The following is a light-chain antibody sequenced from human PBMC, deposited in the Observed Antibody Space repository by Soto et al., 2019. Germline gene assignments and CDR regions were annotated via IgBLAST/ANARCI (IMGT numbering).Light chain of an antibody. J-gene: IGKJ4*01. CDR2: GAS. CDR1: QSVSSSY. CDR3: QQYGSSPVALT. V-gene: IGKV3-20*01. Sequence: EIVLTQSPGTLSLSPGERATLSCRASQSVSSSYLAWYQQKPGQAPRLLIYGASSRATGIPDRFSGSGSGTDFTLTISRLEPEDFAVYYCQQYGSSPVALTFGRGTKVEIK.